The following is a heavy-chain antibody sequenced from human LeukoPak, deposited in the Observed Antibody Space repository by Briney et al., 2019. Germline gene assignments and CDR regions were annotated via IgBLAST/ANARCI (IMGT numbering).Heavy chain of an antibody. J-gene: IGHJ4*02. CDR1: GYSISRGYY. D-gene: IGHD3-22*01. Sequence: SETLSLTCAVSGYSISRGYYWGWIRQPPGKGLEWIGSIYHSGSTYYNPSPKSRVTISVDTSKNQFSLKLSSVTAADTAVYYCARQGLFYYDSSGYSHFDYWGQGTLVTVSS. CDR3: ARQGLFYYDSSGYSHFDY. CDR2: IYHSGST. V-gene: IGHV4-38-2*01.